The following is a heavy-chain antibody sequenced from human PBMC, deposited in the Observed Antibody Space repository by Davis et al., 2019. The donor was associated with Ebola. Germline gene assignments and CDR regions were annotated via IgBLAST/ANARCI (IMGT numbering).Heavy chain of an antibody. V-gene: IGHV4-30-4*01. CDR3: ARDRGYSYGSVFDY. CDR2: IYYSGST. J-gene: IGHJ4*02. D-gene: IGHD5-18*01. Sequence: SETLSLTCTVSGGSISSGDYYWSWIRQPPGKGLEWIGYIYYSGSTYYNPSLKSRLTISVDTSKNQFSLKLSSVTAADTAVYYCARDRGYSYGSVFDYWGQGSLVTVSS. CDR1: GGSISSGDYY.